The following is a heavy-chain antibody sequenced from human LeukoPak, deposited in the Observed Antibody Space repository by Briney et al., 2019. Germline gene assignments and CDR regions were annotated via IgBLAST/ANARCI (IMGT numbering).Heavy chain of an antibody. V-gene: IGHV3-23*01. J-gene: IGHJ4*02. Sequence: GGSLRLSCAASGFTFSNYAMSWVRQAPGKGLECVSFISGSGRSTYYADSVKGRFTISRDNSKNTLYLQMNSLRAEDTAVYYCARDLDGPENYWGQGTLVTVSS. CDR1: GFTFSNYA. CDR3: ARDLDGPENY. CDR2: ISGSGRST. D-gene: IGHD3-3*01.